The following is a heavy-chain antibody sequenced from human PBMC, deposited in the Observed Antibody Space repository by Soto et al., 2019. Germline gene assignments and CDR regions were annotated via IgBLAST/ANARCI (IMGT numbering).Heavy chain of an antibody. CDR1: DGSCSRYH. V-gene: IGHV4-34*01. Sequence: MRSLACAVGDGSCSRYHSCCYRQPPGKGLEWIGEINHSGGTNYNPSLKSRVTISVDTSKNQFSLRLSSVTAADTSVYYCSRERGDYTYYFWDGWDQWTTVTVSS. CDR3: SRERGDYTYYFWDG. D-gene: IGHD4-17*01. CDR2: INHSGGT. J-gene: IGHJ6*02.